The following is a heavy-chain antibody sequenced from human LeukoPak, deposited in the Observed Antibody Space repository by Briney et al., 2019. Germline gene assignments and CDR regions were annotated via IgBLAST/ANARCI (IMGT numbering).Heavy chain of an antibody. J-gene: IGHJ4*02. CDR2: INHSGST. CDR1: GGSFSGYY. Sequence: SETLSLTCAVYGGSFSGYYWSWIRQPPGKGLEWIGEINHSGSTNYNPSLKSRVTISVDTSKNQFSLKLSSVTAADTAMYYCARAGAYCGGDCSPREDYFDYWGQGTLVTVSS. V-gene: IGHV4-34*01. CDR3: ARAGAYCGGDCSPREDYFDY. D-gene: IGHD2-21*02.